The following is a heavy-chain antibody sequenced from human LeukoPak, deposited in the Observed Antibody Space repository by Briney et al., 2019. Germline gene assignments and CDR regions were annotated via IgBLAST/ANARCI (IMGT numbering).Heavy chain of an antibody. J-gene: IGHJ2*01. CDR3: ARRPYYGDYGYFDL. CDR2: IYYSGST. D-gene: IGHD4-17*01. CDR1: GGSISSSSYY. Sequence: SETLSLTCTVSGGSISSSSYYWGWIRQPPGKGLEWIGSIYYSGSTYYNPSLKSRVTISVDTSKNRFSLKLSSVTAADTAVYYCARRPYYGDYGYFDLWGRGTLVTVSS. V-gene: IGHV4-39*01.